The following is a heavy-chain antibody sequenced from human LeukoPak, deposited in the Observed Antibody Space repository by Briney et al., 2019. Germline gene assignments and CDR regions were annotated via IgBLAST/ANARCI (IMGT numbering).Heavy chain of an antibody. CDR1: GLTFGDYA. CDR2: IRSKAYGGTT. J-gene: IGHJ3*02. CDR3: SSVRYCSGRSCYFGAFDI. Sequence: GRSLRLSCTASGLTFGDYAMSWVRQAPGKGLEWVRFIRSKAYGGTTEYAASVKGRFIISRDDSKSIAYLQMNSLKTEDTAVYYCSSVRYCSGRSCYFGAFDIWGQRTMDTVSS. D-gene: IGHD2-15*01. V-gene: IGHV3-49*04.